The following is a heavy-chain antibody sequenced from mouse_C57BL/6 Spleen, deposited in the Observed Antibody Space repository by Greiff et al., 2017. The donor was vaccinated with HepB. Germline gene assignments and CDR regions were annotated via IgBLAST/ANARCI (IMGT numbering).Heavy chain of an antibody. J-gene: IGHJ3*01. V-gene: IGHV1-59*01. D-gene: IGHD2-2*01. CDR2: IDPSDSYT. CDR3: ARRERGVTTGSWFAY. CDR1: GYTFTSYW. Sequence: VQLQQSGAELVRPGTSVKLSCKASGYTFTSYWMHWVKQRPGQGLEWIGVIDPSDSYTNYNQKFKGKATLTVDTSSSTAYMQRSSLTSEDSAVYYCARRERGVTTGSWFAYWGQGTLVTVSA.